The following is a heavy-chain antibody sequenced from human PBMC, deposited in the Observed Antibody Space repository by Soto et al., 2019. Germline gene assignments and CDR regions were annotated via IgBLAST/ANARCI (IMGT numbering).Heavy chain of an antibody. Sequence: EVQLVESGGGLVQPGESLRLSCAASGFTFNSFWMSWVRQAPGKGLEWVANIKQDGSEEYYVDSVKGRFTISRDNAKSSLYLQMNSLRVEDTAVYYCARDFGDYVGQGTLVTVSS. V-gene: IGHV3-7*04. J-gene: IGHJ4*02. CDR3: ARDFGDY. CDR2: IKQDGSEE. D-gene: IGHD3-10*01. CDR1: GFTFNSFW.